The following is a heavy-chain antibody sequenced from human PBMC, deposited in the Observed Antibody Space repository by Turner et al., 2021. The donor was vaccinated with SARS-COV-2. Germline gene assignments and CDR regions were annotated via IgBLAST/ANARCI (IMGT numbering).Heavy chain of an antibody. CDR3: ATGGYKYDSSAYFFSSRSRHTRLVSD. CDR1: GFSLSTIGVG. Sequence: QITLKESGLTLLKPTQTLTLTCTFSGFSLSTIGVGVGWIRQPPGKALEWLALMYWNDETRYSPYLKSRLTITKGTSKNQVVLTMTNMDPVDTATYYCATGGYKYDSSAYFFSSRSRHTRLVSDWG. CDR2: MYWNDET. V-gene: IGHV2-5*01. J-gene: IGHJ1*01. D-gene: IGHD3-22*01.